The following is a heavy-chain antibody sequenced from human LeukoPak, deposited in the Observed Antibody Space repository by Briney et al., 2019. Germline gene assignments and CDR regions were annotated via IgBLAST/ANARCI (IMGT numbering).Heavy chain of an antibody. Sequence: PGGSLRLSCAASGFTFSDYDMHWVRQPTGKGLEWVAAIGTDGDKYYTGSMKGRFTISRENAKNSLYLQMNSLRAGDTAVYYCARVAKERVGGVYYFDYWGQGTLVTVSS. CDR2: IGTDGDK. D-gene: IGHD1-1*01. J-gene: IGHJ4*02. V-gene: IGHV3-13*01. CDR3: ARVAKERVGGVYYFDY. CDR1: GFTFSDYD.